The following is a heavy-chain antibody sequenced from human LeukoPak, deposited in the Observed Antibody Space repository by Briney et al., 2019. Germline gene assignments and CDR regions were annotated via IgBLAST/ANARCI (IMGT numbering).Heavy chain of an antibody. D-gene: IGHD6-13*01. CDR3: ARDSSSWYNNYYYGMDV. V-gene: IGHV3-7*03. CDR2: IKQDGSEK. CDR1: GFTFSSYW. Sequence: GGSLRLSCAASGFTFSSYWMSWVRQAPGKGLEWVANIKQDGSEKYYVDSVKGRFTISRDNAKNSLYLQMNSLRAEGTAVYYCARDSSSWYNNYYYGMDVWGQGATVTVSS. J-gene: IGHJ6*02.